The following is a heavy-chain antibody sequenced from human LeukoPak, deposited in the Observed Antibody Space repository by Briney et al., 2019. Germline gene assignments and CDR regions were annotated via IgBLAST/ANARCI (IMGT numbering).Heavy chain of an antibody. CDR3: ATDPKYYYDSSGYPPYYFDY. D-gene: IGHD3-22*01. CDR2: INPNSGGT. V-gene: IGHV1-2*02. CDR1: GYTFTGYY. J-gene: IGHJ4*02. Sequence: ASVKVSCKASGYTFTGYYMHWVRQAPGQGLEWMGWINPNSGGTNYAQKFQGRVTMTRDTSISTAYMELSRLRSDDTAVYYCATDPKYYYDSSGYPPYYFDYWGQGTLVTVSS.